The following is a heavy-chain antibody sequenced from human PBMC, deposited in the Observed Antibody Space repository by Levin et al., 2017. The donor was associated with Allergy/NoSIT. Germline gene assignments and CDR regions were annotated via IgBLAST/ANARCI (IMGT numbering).Heavy chain of an antibody. Sequence: GGSLRLSCEVSGFTFSNAWMNWVRQAPGKGLEWLGRIRSKSDGGTTDYAAPVQGRFSFSRDDSKSTLYLQMNSLKSDDTAVYYCTTARPTLDWGQGTLVTVSS. CDR1: GFTFSNAW. CDR2: IRSKSDGGTT. CDR3: TTARPTLD. J-gene: IGHJ4*02. V-gene: IGHV3-15*01.